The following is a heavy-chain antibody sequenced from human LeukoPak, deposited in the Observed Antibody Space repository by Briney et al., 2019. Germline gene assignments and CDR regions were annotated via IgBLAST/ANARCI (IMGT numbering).Heavy chain of an antibody. CDR1: GSTFSSYW. CDR2: ISYDGSYK. CDR3: AKITRDRSTASDTWDDAFDI. V-gene: IGHV3-30*18. D-gene: IGHD6-13*01. Sequence: PGGSLRLSCAASGSTFSSYWMTWVRQAPGKGLEWVAVISYDGSYKYYVDSVKGRFTTSRDNSKNTLYLQMNSLRVEDTAVYYCAKITRDRSTASDTWDDAFDIWGQGTMVTVSS. J-gene: IGHJ3*02.